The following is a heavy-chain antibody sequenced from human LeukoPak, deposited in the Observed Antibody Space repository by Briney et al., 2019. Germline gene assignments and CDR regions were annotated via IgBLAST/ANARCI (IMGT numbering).Heavy chain of an antibody. CDR3: AREAASPGGWFDP. V-gene: IGHV4-59*01. Sequence: SETLSLTCTVPGGSISSYYWSWIRQPPGKGLEWIGYIYYSGSTYYNPSLKSRVTISVDTSKNQFSLKLSSVTAADTAVYYCAREAASPGGWFDPWGQGTLVTVSS. D-gene: IGHD2-2*01. J-gene: IGHJ5*02. CDR2: IYYSGST. CDR1: GGSISSYY.